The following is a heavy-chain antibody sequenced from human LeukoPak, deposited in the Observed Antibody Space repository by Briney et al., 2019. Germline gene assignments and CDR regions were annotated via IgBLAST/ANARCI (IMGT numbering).Heavy chain of an antibody. CDR3: AKEISEVVIAIFLDAFDI. J-gene: IGHJ3*02. Sequence: GGSLSLSCAASGFTFSSYAMSWVRQAPGKGLEWVSAISGSGGSTYYADSVKGRFTISRDNSKNTLYLQMNSLRAEDTAVYYCAKEISEVVIAIFLDAFDIWGQGTMVTVSS. V-gene: IGHV3-23*01. CDR1: GFTFSSYA. CDR2: ISGSGGST. D-gene: IGHD2-21*01.